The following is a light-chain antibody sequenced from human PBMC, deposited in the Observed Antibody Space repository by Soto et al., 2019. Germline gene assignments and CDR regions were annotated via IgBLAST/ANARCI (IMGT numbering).Light chain of an antibody. CDR1: QSIGIW. CDR2: KAS. V-gene: IGKV1-5*03. CDR3: QQDNSFSWT. Sequence: DIQMTQSPSTLYASVGDRVTITCRASQSIGIWLAWYQQKAGKAPKLLIYKASNLEVGVPSRFSGSASGTAFSLTISSLQPDDFATYHCQQDNSFSWTFGQETKVE. J-gene: IGKJ1*01.